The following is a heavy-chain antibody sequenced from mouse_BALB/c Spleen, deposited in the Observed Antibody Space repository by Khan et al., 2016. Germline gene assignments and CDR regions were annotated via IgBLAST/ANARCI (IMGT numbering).Heavy chain of an antibody. J-gene: IGHJ1*01. D-gene: IGHD2-1*01. CDR3: SRYYGNYGWYFDV. Sequence: VQLKESGPGLVAPSQSLSITCTVSGFSLTSYGVHWVRQPPGKGLEWLGVIWTGGSTNYNSALMSRLSFTKDNSKSQVFLQMKRLQTDDTAMYYCSRYYGNYGWYFDVGCACTTVTVSS. CDR2: IWTGGST. V-gene: IGHV2-9*02. CDR1: GFSLTSYG.